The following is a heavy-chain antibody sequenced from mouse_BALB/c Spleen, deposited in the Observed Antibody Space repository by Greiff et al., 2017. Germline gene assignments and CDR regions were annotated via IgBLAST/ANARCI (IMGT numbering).Heavy chain of an antibody. Sequence: DVMLVESGGGLVQPGGSLKLSCAASGFDFSRYWMSWVRQAPGKGLEWIGEINPDSSTINYTPSLKDKFIISRDNAKNTLYLQMSKVRSEDTALYYCARLPITTVYAMDYWGQGTSVTVSS. CDR1: GFDFSRYW. D-gene: IGHD1-1*01. J-gene: IGHJ4*01. CDR2: INPDSSTI. V-gene: IGHV4-1*02. CDR3: ARLPITTVYAMDY.